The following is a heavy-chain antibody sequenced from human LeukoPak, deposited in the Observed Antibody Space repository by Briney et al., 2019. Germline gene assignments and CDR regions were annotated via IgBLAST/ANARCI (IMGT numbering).Heavy chain of an antibody. V-gene: IGHV4-30-4*08. D-gene: IGHD3-3*01. J-gene: IGHJ4*02. CDR2: IYYSGST. Sequence: PSETLSLTCTVSGGSISSGDYYWSWIRRPPGKGLEWIGYIYYSGSTYYNPSLKSRVTISVDTSKNQFSLKLSSVTAADTAVYYCARGFGDDFWSGMVGGGVTFDYWGQGTLVTVSS. CDR3: ARGFGDDFWSGMVGGGVTFDY. CDR1: GGSISSGDYY.